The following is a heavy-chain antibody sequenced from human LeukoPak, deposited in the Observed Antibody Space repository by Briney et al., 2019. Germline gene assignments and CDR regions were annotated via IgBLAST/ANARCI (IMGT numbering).Heavy chain of an antibody. CDR1: GFTFSSYW. J-gene: IGHJ4*02. CDR2: ISSDGTGT. D-gene: IGHD3-10*01. V-gene: IGHV3-74*01. Sequence: GGSLRLSCAASGFTFSSYWMHWVRQAPGKGLVWVSGISSDGTGTTYTDSVKGQFTISRDNTKNTLYLQLNSLRAEDTAVYYCARIGGAIDYWGQGTLVTVSS. CDR3: ARIGGAIDY.